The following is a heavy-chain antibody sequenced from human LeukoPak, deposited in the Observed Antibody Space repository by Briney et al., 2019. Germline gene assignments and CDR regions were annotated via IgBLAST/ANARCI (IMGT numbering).Heavy chain of an antibody. J-gene: IGHJ4*02. Sequence: SETLSLTCSVSGGSISSHYWSWMRQPPGKGLEWIGYIYYTGSTDYNPSLKSLVTISVDTSKNQLSLKLSSVTAADAAVYYCARSDGAGATDYWGQGTLVTVSS. CDR3: ARSDGAGATDY. CDR2: IYYTGST. D-gene: IGHD1-26*01. V-gene: IGHV4-59*11. CDR1: GGSISSHY.